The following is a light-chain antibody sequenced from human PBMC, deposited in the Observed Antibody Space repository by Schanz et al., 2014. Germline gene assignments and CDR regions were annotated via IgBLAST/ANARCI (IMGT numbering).Light chain of an antibody. CDR1: SSDIGGHNY. J-gene: IGLJ1*01. V-gene: IGLV2-14*03. CDR3: CSYAGSYTYV. Sequence: QSALTQPASVSGSPGQSITISCTGTSSDIGGHNYVSWYQQHPGKAPKLMIYDVTNRPSGVSNRFSGSRSGNTASLTISGLQAEDEADYYCCSYAGSYTYVFGTGTKLTVL. CDR2: DVT.